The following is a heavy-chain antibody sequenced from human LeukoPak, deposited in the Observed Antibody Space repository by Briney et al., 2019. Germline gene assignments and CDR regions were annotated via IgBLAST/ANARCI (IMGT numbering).Heavy chain of an antibody. V-gene: IGHV1-2*02. D-gene: IGHD1-26*01. CDR2: INPNSGGT. Sequence: ASVKVSCKASGYTFTGYYMHWVRQAPGQGLEWMGWINPNSGGTNYAQKFQGRVTMTRDTSISTAYMELSRLRSDDTAVYYCARDHSGSYPAGWFDPWGQGTLVTVSS. J-gene: IGHJ5*02. CDR1: GYTFTGYY. CDR3: ARDHSGSYPAGWFDP.